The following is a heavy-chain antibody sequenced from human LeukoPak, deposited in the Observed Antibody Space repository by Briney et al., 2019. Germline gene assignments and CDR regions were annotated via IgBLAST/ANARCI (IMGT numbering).Heavy chain of an antibody. CDR2: ISPSGGST. CDR1: GYTFTSNY. J-gene: IGHJ5*02. D-gene: IGHD6-19*01. V-gene: IGHV1-46*01. CDR3: ARGGGIAVAGPMFDP. Sequence: ASVKVSCKAFGYTFTSNYMHWVRQAPGQGPEWMGVISPSGGSTTYAQKFQGRVTITADESTSTAYMELSSLRSEDTAVYYCARGGGIAVAGPMFDPWGQGTLVTVSS.